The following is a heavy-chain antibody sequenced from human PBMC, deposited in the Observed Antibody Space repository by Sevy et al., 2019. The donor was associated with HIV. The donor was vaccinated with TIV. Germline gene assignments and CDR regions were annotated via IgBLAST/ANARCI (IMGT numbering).Heavy chain of an antibody. Sequence: GGSLRLSCAASGFTFSSYGMHWVRQAPGKGLEWVAVIWYDGSNKYYADSVKGRFTISRDNSKNTLYLQMNSLRAEDTALYYCASGGLYDSSGYYYVSAFDIWGQGTMVTVSS. J-gene: IGHJ3*02. V-gene: IGHV3-33*01. CDR2: IWYDGSNK. D-gene: IGHD3-22*01. CDR1: GFTFSSYG. CDR3: ASGGLYDSSGYYYVSAFDI.